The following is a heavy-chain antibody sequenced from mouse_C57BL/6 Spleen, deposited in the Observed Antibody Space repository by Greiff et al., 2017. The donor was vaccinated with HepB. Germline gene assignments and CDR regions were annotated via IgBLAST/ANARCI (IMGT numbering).Heavy chain of an antibody. V-gene: IGHV1-50*01. CDR3: TRSDGNSYIDY. D-gene: IGHD2-1*01. CDR2: IDPSDSYT. CDR1: GYTFTSYW. Sequence: QVQLQQPGAELVKPGASVKLSCKASGYTFTSYWMQWVQQRPGQGLEWIGEIDPSDSYTNYNHKFKGKATVTLDTSTSTAYMQLSSLTSEDSAVYYCTRSDGNSYIDYWGQGTTLTVSS. J-gene: IGHJ2*01.